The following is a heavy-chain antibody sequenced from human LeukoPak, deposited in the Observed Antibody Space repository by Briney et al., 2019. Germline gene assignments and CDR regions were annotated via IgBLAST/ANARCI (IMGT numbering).Heavy chain of an antibody. CDR1: GFNFMQYG. J-gene: IGHJ4*02. V-gene: IGHV3-7*03. CDR3: AKGGSYRSQPYFDY. Sequence: GGSLRLSCVGSGFNFMQYGMMWVRQAPGKGLEWVANIKQDGSEKYYVDSVKGRVTISRDNVKNSLYLQMNSLRAEDTGVYYCAKGGSYRSQPYFDYWGQGTPVTVSS. D-gene: IGHD3-16*02. CDR2: IKQDGSEK.